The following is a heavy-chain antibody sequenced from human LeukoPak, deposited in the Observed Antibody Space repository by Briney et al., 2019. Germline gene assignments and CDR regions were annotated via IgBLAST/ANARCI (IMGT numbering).Heavy chain of an antibody. CDR2: IIPILGIA. J-gene: IGHJ4*02. CDR1: GGTFSSYA. D-gene: IGHD3-22*01. V-gene: IGHV1-69*04. CDR3: ASWEDYYDSSGYYSAVFDY. Sequence: SVKVSCKASGGTFSSYAISWVRQAPGQGLEWMGRIIPILGIANYAQKFQGRVTITADKSTSTAYMELSSLRSEDTAVYYCASWEDYYDSSGYYSAVFDYWGQGTLVTVSS.